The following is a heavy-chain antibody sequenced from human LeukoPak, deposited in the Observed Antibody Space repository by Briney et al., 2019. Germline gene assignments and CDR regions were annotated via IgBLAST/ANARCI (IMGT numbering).Heavy chain of an antibody. CDR1: GYSFTSYW. V-gene: IGHV5-51*01. CDR3: ARQRYWSGYCSSTSCSNWFDP. J-gene: IGHJ5*02. D-gene: IGHD2-2*01. CDR2: IYPGDSDT. Sequence: GESLKISCKGSGYSFTSYWIGWVRQMPGKGLEWMGIIYPGDSDTRYSPSFQGQVTISADKSISTAYLQWSSLKASDTAMYYCARQRYWSGYCSSTSCSNWFDPWGQGTLVTVSS.